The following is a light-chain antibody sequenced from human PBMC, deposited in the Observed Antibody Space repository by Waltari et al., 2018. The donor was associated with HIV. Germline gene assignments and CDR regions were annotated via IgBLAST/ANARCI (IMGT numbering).Light chain of an antibody. CDR3: QQRRNWPRVT. CDR1: ASVAPY. CDR2: DAS. J-gene: IGKJ3*01. V-gene: IGKV3-11*01. Sequence: EIVLTQSPATLSSAPGHKVILSCRASASVAPYLAWSQHNRGQAPRLLIYDASNRAIGTPPRFSGVGSGTDFTLTISGLETEDFAVYYCQQRRNWPRVTFGPGTTV.